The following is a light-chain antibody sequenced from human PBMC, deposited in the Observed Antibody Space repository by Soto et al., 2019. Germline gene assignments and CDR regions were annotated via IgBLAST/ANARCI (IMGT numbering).Light chain of an antibody. CDR1: SSDIGGYNY. CDR3: SSYAASSTL. Sequence: QSVLTQPASVSGSPGQSITISCTGSSSDIGGYNYVSWYQQHPGKAPKLLIYDVSYRPSGISDRFSGSKSGNTASLTISGLQPEDEADYYCSSYAASSTLFGGGTKVTDL. J-gene: IGLJ2*01. CDR2: DVS. V-gene: IGLV2-14*03.